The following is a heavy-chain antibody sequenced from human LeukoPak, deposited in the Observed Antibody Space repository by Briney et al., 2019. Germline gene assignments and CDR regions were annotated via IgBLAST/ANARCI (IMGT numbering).Heavy chain of an antibody. CDR3: AKDRRGYCSGGSCYYNFDY. CDR1: GFTFSSYG. Sequence: PGGSLRLSCAASGFTFSSYGVHWVRQAPGKGLEWVAVISHDGSNKYYADSVKGRFTISRDNSKNTLYLQMNSLRAEDTAVYYCAKDRRGYCSGGSCYYNFDYWGQGTLVTVSS. D-gene: IGHD2-15*01. CDR2: ISHDGSNK. J-gene: IGHJ4*02. V-gene: IGHV3-30*18.